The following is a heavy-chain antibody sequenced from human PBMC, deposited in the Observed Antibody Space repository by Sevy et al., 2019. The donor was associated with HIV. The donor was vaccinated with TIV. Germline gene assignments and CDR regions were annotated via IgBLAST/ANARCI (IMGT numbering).Heavy chain of an antibody. CDR1: GYTFTNYD. D-gene: IGHD2-2*03. Sequence: ASVKVSCKASGYTFTNYDINWVRQATGQGLEWMGWMNSNSGNTGYSQKFQGRVTMTRNTSISTAYMELSSLRSEDTAVYYCARGTVLLGIVVVPAARGWFDPWGQGTLVTVSS. J-gene: IGHJ5*02. CDR2: MNSNSGNT. CDR3: ARGTVLLGIVVVPAARGWFDP. V-gene: IGHV1-8*01.